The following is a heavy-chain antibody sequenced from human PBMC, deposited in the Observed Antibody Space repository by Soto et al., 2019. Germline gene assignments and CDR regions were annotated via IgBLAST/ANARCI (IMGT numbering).Heavy chain of an antibody. CDR2: IKSKTDGGTT. D-gene: IGHD2-2*01. V-gene: IGHV3-15*01. J-gene: IGHJ4*01. CDR1: GFTFSNAW. CDR3: ARDPNLYCSGTDCYVY. Sequence: PGGSLRLSCAASGFTFSNAWMSWVRQAPGKGLEWVGRIKSKTDGGTTDYAAPVKGRFTISRDDSKNTLYLQMNSLKTEDTAVYYCARDPNLYCSGTDCYVYWGHGTLVTVSS.